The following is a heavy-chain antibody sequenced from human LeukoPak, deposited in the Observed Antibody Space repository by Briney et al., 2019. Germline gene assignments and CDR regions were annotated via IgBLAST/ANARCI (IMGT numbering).Heavy chain of an antibody. V-gene: IGHV4-59*01. CDR2: IYYSGST. CDR3: ARGGRLGFDP. CDR1: GGSISSNY. J-gene: IGHJ5*02. D-gene: IGHD3-16*01. Sequence: SETLSLTCTVSGGSISSNYWSWIRQPPGKGLEWIGYIYYSGSTNCNPSLKSRVTISVDTSKNQFSLKLSSVAAAGTAVYYCARGGRLGFDPWGQGTLVTVSS.